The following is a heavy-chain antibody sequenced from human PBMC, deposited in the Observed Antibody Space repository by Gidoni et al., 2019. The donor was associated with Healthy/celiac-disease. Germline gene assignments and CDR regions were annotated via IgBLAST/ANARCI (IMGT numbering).Heavy chain of an antibody. D-gene: IGHD5-18*01. CDR1: RFTFSSYA. CDR2: ISGSGVRT. V-gene: IGHV3-23*01. J-gene: IGHJ6*02. Sequence: EVQVLESGGGLVQPGGSLSLSCAAARFTFSSYAMRWVRQAPGKGLDWVSGISGSGVRTYYADSVKGRFTISRDNSKNTLYLQMNSLRAEDTAVYYCAKDHHDTAMAGYNYYGMDVWGQGTTVTVSS. CDR3: AKDHHDTAMAGYNYYGMDV.